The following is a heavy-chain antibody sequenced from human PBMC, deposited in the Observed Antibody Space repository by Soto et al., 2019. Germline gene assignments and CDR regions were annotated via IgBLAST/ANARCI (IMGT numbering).Heavy chain of an antibody. Sequence: QLQLQESGPGLVKPSETLSLTCTVSGGSISSSSYYWGWIRQPPGKGLEWIGSIYYSGSTYYNPSLKSRVTISVDTSKNQFSLKLSSVTAADTAVYYCASLEWELLPDYWGQGTLVTVSS. CDR2: IYYSGST. CDR3: ASLEWELLPDY. CDR1: GGSISSSSYY. V-gene: IGHV4-39*01. D-gene: IGHD1-26*01. J-gene: IGHJ4*02.